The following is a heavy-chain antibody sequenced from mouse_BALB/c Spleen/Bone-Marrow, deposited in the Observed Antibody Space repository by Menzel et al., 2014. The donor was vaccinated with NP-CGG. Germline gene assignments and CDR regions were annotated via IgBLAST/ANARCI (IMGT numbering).Heavy chain of an antibody. V-gene: IGHV2-6-7*01. CDR2: IWGDGST. D-gene: IGHD4-1*01. CDR3: SRTLGLYAMDY. Sequence: QVQLKESGPGLVAPSQSLSITCTVSGFSLTGYGVNWVRQPPGKGLEWLGMIWGDGSTDYNSALKSRLSISKDNSKSQVFLKMNSLQTDDTARYHCSRTLGLYAMDYWGQGTSVTVSS. J-gene: IGHJ4*01. CDR1: GFSLTGYG.